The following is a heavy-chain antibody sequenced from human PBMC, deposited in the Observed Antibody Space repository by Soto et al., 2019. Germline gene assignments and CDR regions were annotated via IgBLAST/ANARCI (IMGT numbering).Heavy chain of an antibody. Sequence: GASVKVSCKASGYTFTSYYMHWVRQAPGQGLEWMGIINPSGGSTSYAQKFQGRVTMTRDTPTSTVYMELSSLRSEDTAVYYCAGTRITIFGVVIIPQILGFDYWGQGTLVTVSS. CDR1: GYTFTSYY. CDR3: AGTRITIFGVVIIPQILGFDY. J-gene: IGHJ4*02. V-gene: IGHV1-46*01. CDR2: INPSGGST. D-gene: IGHD3-3*01.